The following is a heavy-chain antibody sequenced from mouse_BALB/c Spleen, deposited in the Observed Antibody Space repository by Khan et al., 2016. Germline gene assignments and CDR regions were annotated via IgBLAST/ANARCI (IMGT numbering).Heavy chain of an antibody. CDR1: GYTFTDYE. CDR3: TRGGLYHGSSSFAY. CDR2: IDPQTGGT. D-gene: IGHD1-1*01. Sequence: QVQLQQSGAELVRPGASVTLSCKASGYTFTDYEMHWVKQTPVHGLVWIGSIDPQTGGTAYHQKFTGKATLTADKSSTTAYMEFRSLTSEDSAVKYCTRGGLYHGSSSFAYWGQGTLVTVSA. J-gene: IGHJ3*01. V-gene: IGHV1-15*01.